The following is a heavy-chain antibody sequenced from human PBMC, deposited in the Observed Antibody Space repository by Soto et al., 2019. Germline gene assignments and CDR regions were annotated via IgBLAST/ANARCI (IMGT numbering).Heavy chain of an antibody. D-gene: IGHD7-27*01. CDR3: ARDLSWGSNWYYYMDV. Sequence: EVQLVESGGGLVQPGGSLRLSCATSGFILSDCAMNWVRQAPVKGLEWVSYISSSSSVIDYADSVKGRFTVSRDTARNSLYLQMSSLRAEDTAVYYCARDLSWGSNWYYYMDVWGKGTTVTVSS. CDR1: GFILSDCA. V-gene: IGHV3-48*01. CDR2: ISSSSSVI. J-gene: IGHJ6*03.